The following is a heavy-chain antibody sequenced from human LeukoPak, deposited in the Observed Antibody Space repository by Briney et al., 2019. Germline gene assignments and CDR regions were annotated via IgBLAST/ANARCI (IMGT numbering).Heavy chain of an antibody. V-gene: IGHV1-2*02. CDR1: GYTFTGYY. CDR3: AGSYYDSSGGFDY. D-gene: IGHD3-22*01. J-gene: IGHJ4*02. Sequence: SVKVSCKASGYTFTGYYMHWVRQAPGQGLEWMGWINPNSGGTNYAQKFQGRVTMTRDTSISTAYMELSRLRSDDTAVYYCAGSYYDSSGGFDYWGQGTLVTVSS. CDR2: INPNSGGT.